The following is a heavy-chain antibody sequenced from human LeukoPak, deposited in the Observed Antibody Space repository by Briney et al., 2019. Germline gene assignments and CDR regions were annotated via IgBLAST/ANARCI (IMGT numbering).Heavy chain of an antibody. CDR2: INPTGVRT. CDR3: ARDQPHAASWFDP. V-gene: IGHV3-23*01. Sequence: PGGSLRVSCAASTINFSDYGMGWVRQAPGGGLEWVSTINPTGVRTYYADSVRGRFTISRDNSKNTVFLQINSLRVEDTAIYYCARDQPHAASWFDPWGQGTLVTVSS. J-gene: IGHJ5*02. D-gene: IGHD2-2*01. CDR1: TINFSDYG.